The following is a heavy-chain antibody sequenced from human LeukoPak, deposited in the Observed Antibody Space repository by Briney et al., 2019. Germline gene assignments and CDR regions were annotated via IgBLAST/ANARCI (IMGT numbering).Heavy chain of an antibody. V-gene: IGHV1-69*04. CDR1: GGTFSSYA. J-gene: IGHJ6*03. CDR3: ARDSYNGGVIFGVVIISHMDV. D-gene: IGHD3-3*01. Sequence: ASVKVSCKASGGTFSSYAISWVRQAPGQGLEWMGRIIPILGIANYAQKFQGRVTITADKSTSTAYMELSSLRSEDTAVYYCARDSYNGGVIFGVVIISHMDVWGKGTTVTVSS. CDR2: IIPILGIA.